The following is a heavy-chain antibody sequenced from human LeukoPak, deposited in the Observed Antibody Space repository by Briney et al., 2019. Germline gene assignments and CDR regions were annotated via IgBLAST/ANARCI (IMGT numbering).Heavy chain of an antibody. Sequence: ASVKVSCKASGYTFTSYDINWVRQAPGQGLEWMGWINPNSGGTNYAQKFQGRVTMTRDTSISTAYMELSRLRSDDTAVYYCARDQYYYDSSGYLDYWGQGTLVTVSS. J-gene: IGHJ4*02. V-gene: IGHV1-2*02. CDR1: GYTFTSYD. CDR3: ARDQYYYDSSGYLDY. D-gene: IGHD3-22*01. CDR2: INPNSGGT.